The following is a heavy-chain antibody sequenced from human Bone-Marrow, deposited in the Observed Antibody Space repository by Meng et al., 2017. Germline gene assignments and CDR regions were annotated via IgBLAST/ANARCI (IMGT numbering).Heavy chain of an antibody. D-gene: IGHD6-13*01. CDR3: ARDGPPYSNKGGSNWFDP. J-gene: IGHJ5*02. CDR1: GYTFTSYY. V-gene: IGHV1-46*01. Sequence: ASVKVSCKASGYTFTSYYMHWVRQAPGQGLEWMGIINHSGGSTSYAQKLQGRVTMTRDTSTSTVYMELSSLRSDDTAVYYCARDGPPYSNKGGSNWFDPWGQGTLVTVSS. CDR2: INHSGGST.